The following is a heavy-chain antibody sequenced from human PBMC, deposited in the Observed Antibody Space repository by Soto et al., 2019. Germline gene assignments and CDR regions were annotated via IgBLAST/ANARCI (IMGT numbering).Heavy chain of an antibody. Sequence: SETLSLTCAVYGGSFSGYYWSWIRQPPGKGLEWIGEINHSGSTNYNPSLKSRVTISVDTSKNSLYLQMNSLRAEDTAVYYCAYSRDGYHGYWGQGTLVTVSS. CDR1: GGSFSGYY. V-gene: IGHV4-34*01. CDR3: AYSRDGYHGY. CDR2: INHSGST. D-gene: IGHD4-4*01. J-gene: IGHJ4*02.